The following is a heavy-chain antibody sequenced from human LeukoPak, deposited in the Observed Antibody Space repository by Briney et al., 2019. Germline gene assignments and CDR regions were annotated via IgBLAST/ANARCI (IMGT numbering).Heavy chain of an antibody. Sequence: SVKLSCKASGGTFSSYGISWVRHAPGQGLEWRGGSIPIFGTANYAQKFQGRVTITADESTSTAYMELSSLISEDTAVYYCARGGYHGYGYNSDYWGQGTLVTVSS. CDR1: GGTFSSYG. J-gene: IGHJ4*02. D-gene: IGHD5-18*01. CDR2: SIPIFGTA. V-gene: IGHV1-69*13. CDR3: ARGGYHGYGYNSDY.